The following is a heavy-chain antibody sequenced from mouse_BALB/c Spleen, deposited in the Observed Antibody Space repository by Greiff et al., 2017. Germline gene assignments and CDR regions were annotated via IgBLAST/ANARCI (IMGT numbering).Heavy chain of an antibody. V-gene: IGHV5-6-5*01. Sequence: EVKVVESGGGLVKPGGSLKLSCAASGFTFSSYAMSWVRQTPEKRLEWVASISSGGSTYYPDSVKGRFTISRDNARNILYLQMSSLRSEDTAMYYCARVITTVVFDYWGQGTTLTVSS. CDR3: ARVITTVVFDY. J-gene: IGHJ2*01. CDR2: ISSGGST. D-gene: IGHD1-1*01. CDR1: GFTFSSYA.